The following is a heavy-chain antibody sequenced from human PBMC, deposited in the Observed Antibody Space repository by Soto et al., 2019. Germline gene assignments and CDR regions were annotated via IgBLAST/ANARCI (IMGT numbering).Heavy chain of an antibody. D-gene: IGHD2-8*01. CDR2: IIPIFGTA. V-gene: IGHV1-69*13. CDR3: ARECTNGRCIPIDYGMDV. J-gene: IGHJ6*02. CDR1: GGTFSSYA. Sequence: SVRVSCKACGGTFSSYAISWVRQAPGQGLEWMGGIIPIFGTANYAQKFQGRVTITADESTSTAYMELSSLRSEDTAVYYCARECTNGRCIPIDYGMDVWGQGTTVTVSS.